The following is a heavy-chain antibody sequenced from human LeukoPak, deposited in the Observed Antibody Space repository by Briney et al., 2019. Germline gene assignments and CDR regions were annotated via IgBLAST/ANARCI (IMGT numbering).Heavy chain of an antibody. CDR3: ARGWGIVVVPAAPRKAFDI. CDR1: GGSISSYY. Sequence: RSSETLSLTCTVSGGSISSYYWSWIRQPPGKGLEWIGYIYYSGSTNYNPSLKSRVTISVDTSKNQFSLKLSSVTAADTAVYYCARGWGIVVVPAAPRKAFDIWGQGTMVTVSS. D-gene: IGHD2-2*01. V-gene: IGHV4-59*01. CDR2: IYYSGST. J-gene: IGHJ3*02.